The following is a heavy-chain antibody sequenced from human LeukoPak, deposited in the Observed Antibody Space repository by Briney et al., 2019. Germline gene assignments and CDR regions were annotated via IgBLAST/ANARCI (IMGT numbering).Heavy chain of an antibody. J-gene: IGHJ4*02. V-gene: IGHV3-48*01. CDR1: GFTFSSYS. D-gene: IGHD3-22*01. CDR2: ISGSSSTI. Sequence: GGSLRLSCAASGFTFSSYSMNWVRQAPGKGLEWGSYISGSSSTIYYADSVKGRFTISRDNGKNTLYLQMNSMRAEDTAVYYCARGSTYYDSSGQVPFDYWGQGTLVTVSS. CDR3: ARGSTYYDSSGQVPFDY.